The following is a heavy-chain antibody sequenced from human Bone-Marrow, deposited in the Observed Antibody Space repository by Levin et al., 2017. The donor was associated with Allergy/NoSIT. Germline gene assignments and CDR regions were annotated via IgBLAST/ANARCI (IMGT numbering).Heavy chain of an antibody. D-gene: IGHD6-19*01. CDR3: ARLMRGGSSGWEGTFDF. V-gene: IGHV4-59*01. CDR2: IYHSGST. Sequence: SETLSLTCTVSGASITSYYWSWIRQPPGKGLEWIGYIYHSGSTNYNPSLKSRVTISVDPSKNHFSLKLSSMTAADTAVYYCARLMRGGSSGWEGTFDFWGQGTLVSVSS. CDR1: GASITSYY. J-gene: IGHJ4*02.